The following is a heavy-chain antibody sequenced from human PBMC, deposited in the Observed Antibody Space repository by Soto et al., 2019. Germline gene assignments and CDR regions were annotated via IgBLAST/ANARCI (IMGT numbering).Heavy chain of an antibody. CDR3: ARVEYTEADYYYGMDA. V-gene: IGHV6-1*01. CDR2: TYCRSKWYN. J-gene: IGHJ6*02. CDR1: GDIVFRNMAG. Sequence: SQTLSLTCVISGDIVFRNMAGCDWIRQSGWGWVEWLGRTYCRSKWYNDYAVSLTSRININADTSNHQFTQQMNYETPEDTAVYYCARVEYTEADYYYGMDAWGQGTMVTVSS. D-gene: IGHD2-2*02.